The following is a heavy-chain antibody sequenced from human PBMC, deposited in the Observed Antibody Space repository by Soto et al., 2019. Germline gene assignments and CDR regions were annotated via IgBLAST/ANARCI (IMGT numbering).Heavy chain of an antibody. CDR1: GFTFSSYD. CDR3: AKSSYSSSWYTLLFDY. D-gene: IGHD6-13*01. V-gene: IGHV3-13*01. J-gene: IGHJ4*02. Sequence: GGSLRLSCAASGFTFSSYDMHWVRQATGKGLEWVSAIGTAGDTYYPGSVKGRFTISRENAKNSLYLQMNSLRAEDTAVYYCAKSSYSSSWYTLLFDYWGQGTLVTVSS. CDR2: IGTAGDT.